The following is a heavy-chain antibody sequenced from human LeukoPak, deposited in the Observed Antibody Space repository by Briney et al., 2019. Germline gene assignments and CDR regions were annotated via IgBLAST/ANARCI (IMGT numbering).Heavy chain of an antibody. CDR1: GFTVSSNY. D-gene: IGHD2-2*01. V-gene: IGHV4-4*02. Sequence: PGGSLRLSCAASGFTVSSNYMSWVRQPPGKGLEWIGQIFHSGSTSYSPSLKSRVTISMDKSKNQISLRLTSVTAADTAVYYCARSPTKRVPEDYWGQGTLVTVSS. CDR3: ARSPTKRVPEDY. CDR2: IFHSGST. J-gene: IGHJ4*02.